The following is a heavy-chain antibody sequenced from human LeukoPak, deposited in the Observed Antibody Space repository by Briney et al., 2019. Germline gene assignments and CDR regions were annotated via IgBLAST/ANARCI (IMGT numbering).Heavy chain of an antibody. V-gene: IGHV1-18*01. CDR3: VITMIVVVTSYFDY. Sequence: ASVKVSCKASGYTFTSCAISWVRQAPGQGLEWMGWISAYNGNTNYAQKLQGRVTMTTDTSTSTAYMELRSLRSDDTAVYYCVITMIVVVTSYFDYWGQGTLVTVSS. CDR1: GYTFTSCA. D-gene: IGHD3-22*01. J-gene: IGHJ4*02. CDR2: ISAYNGNT.